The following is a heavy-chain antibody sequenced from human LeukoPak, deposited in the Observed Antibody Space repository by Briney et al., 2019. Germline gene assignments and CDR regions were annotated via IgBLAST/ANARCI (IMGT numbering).Heavy chain of an antibody. CDR2: TNSGGTST. Sequence: GGSLRLSCATSGFPFSDFSMSWVRQAPEKGLEWISTTNSGGTSTYYAESVKGRFTISRDNSKNTLYLQMSSLRVEDTAVYYCAKQSYARSLGEGGPGTLVSVSS. D-gene: IGHD2-8*01. J-gene: IGHJ4*02. CDR3: AKQSYARSLGE. V-gene: IGHV3-23*01. CDR1: GFPFSDFS.